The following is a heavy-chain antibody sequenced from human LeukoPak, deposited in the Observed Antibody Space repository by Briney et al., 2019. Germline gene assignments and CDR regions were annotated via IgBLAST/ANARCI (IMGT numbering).Heavy chain of an antibody. J-gene: IGHJ4*02. Sequence: GGSLRLSCAASGFTLSSYNMNWVRQAPGKGLEWVSYISSSTNTIYYADSVKGRFTISRDNAKNSLYLQMNSLRAEDTAVYYCATESGTYSGTCFDYWGQGTLVTVSS. CDR3: ATESGTYSGTCFDY. CDR1: GFTLSSYN. V-gene: IGHV3-48*01. CDR2: ISSSTNTI. D-gene: IGHD1-26*01.